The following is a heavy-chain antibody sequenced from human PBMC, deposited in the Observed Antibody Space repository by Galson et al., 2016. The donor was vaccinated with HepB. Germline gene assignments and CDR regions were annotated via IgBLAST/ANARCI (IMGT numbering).Heavy chain of an antibody. CDR1: GFTFSNYA. V-gene: IGHV3-30*04. Sequence: SLRLSCAAFGFTFSNYAMHWVRQAPGKGLEWVALISYVGGNEHYADSVKGRFTISRDNSKNTLYLQMNSLRAEDTAVYYCASSLSSSLYSWFDPWGQGTLVSVSS. D-gene: IGHD6-6*01. J-gene: IGHJ5*02. CDR2: ISYVGGNE. CDR3: ASSLSSSLYSWFDP.